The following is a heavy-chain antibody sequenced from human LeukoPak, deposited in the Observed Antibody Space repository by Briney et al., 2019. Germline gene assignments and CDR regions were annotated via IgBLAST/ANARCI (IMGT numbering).Heavy chain of an antibody. CDR1: GGSISSYY. CDR3: ARSITIFGVVPYFDY. J-gene: IGHJ4*02. CDR2: IYTSGST. D-gene: IGHD3-3*01. Sequence: SETLSLTCTVSGGSISSYYWSWIRQPAGKGLEWIGRIYTSGSTNYNPSLKSRVTISVDTSKNQFSLKLSSVTAADTAVYYCARSITIFGVVPYFDYWGQGTLVTVSS. V-gene: IGHV4-4*07.